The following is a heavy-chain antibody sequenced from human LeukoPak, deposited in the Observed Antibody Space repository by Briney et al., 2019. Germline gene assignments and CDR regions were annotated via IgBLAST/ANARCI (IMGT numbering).Heavy chain of an antibody. V-gene: IGHV3-20*04. D-gene: IGHD1-7*01. CDR3: ARAGLYNWNYEGTTYFDF. CDR1: GFTFDDYG. CDR2: INWNGGST. J-gene: IGHJ4*02. Sequence: GGSLRLSCAASGFTFDDYGMTWVRQAPGKGLEWVSGINWNGGSTGYADSVKGRFTISRDNAKSSLYLQMNSLRAEDTALYYCARAGLYNWNYEGTTYFDFWGQGTLVTVSA.